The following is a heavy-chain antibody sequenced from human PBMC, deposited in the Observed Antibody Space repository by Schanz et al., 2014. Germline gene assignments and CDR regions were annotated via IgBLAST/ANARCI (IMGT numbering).Heavy chain of an antibody. CDR2: ISRDGTTS. D-gene: IGHD5-18*01. CDR3: AKGRTSMVYDMDV. J-gene: IGHJ6*02. V-gene: IGHV3-48*04. Sequence: ESGGGLVQPGGSLRLSCAASGFAFSSFALSWIRQAPGKGLEWLSYISRDGTTSYYADSVKGRFTISRDNAKNSLFLQMSSLRAEDTALYYCAKGRTSMVYDMDVWGQGTTVTVSS. CDR1: GFAFSSFA.